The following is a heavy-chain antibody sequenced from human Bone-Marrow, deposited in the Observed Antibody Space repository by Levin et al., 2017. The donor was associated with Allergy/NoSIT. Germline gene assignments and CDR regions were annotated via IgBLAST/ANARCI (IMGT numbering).Heavy chain of an antibody. CDR3: AREYPHYDFWSGNYYYYYGMDV. Sequence: ASVKVSCKASGYTFTSYAMNWVRQAPGQGLEWMGWINTNTGNPTYAQGFTGRFVFSLDTSVSTAYLQICSLKAEDTAVYYCAREYPHYDFWSGNYYYYYGMDVWGQGTTVTVSS. CDR1: GYTFTSYA. CDR2: INTNTGNP. J-gene: IGHJ6*02. V-gene: IGHV7-4-1*01. D-gene: IGHD3-3*01.